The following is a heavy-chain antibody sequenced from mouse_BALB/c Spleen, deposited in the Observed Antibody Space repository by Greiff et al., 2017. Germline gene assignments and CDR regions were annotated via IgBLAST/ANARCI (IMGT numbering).Heavy chain of an antibody. Sequence: EVQLVESGGGLVQPKGSLKLSCAASGFTFNTYAMNWVRQAPGKGLEWVARIRSKSNNYATYYADSVKDRFTISRDDSQSMLYLQMNNLKTEDTAMYYCVRSYGLYWYFDVWGAGTTVTVSS. CDR1: GFTFNTYA. J-gene: IGHJ1*01. D-gene: IGHD1-1*01. V-gene: IGHV10-1*02. CDR2: IRSKSNNYAT. CDR3: VRSYGLYWYFDV.